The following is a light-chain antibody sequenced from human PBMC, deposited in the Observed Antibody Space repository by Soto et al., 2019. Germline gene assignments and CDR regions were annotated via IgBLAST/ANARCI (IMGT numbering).Light chain of an antibody. CDR1: QSVSAGY. CDR3: QQYGDSPT. V-gene: IGKV3-20*01. CDR2: ETS. J-gene: IGKJ1*01. Sequence: EIVLTQSPGTLSLSPGERATLSCRASQSVSAGYFAWYQQKPGQAPRLLIYETSSRYTGTPDRFSGSGSGPDFTLTISRLEPEDFAFYYCQQYGDSPTFGQGTKVDIK.